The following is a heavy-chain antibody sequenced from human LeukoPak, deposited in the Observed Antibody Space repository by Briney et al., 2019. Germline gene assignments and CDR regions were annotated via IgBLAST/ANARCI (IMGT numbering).Heavy chain of an antibody. CDR1: GDSVSSNSAA. Sequence: SQTLSLTCAISGDSVSSNSAAWNWIRQSPSRGLEWLGRTYYRSKWYNDYAVSVKSRITINPDTSKNQFSLQLNSVTPEDTAVYYCARQYCSGGSCYPGRDLFDWGQGTLVTVSS. CDR2: TYYRSKWYN. V-gene: IGHV6-1*01. D-gene: IGHD2-15*01. CDR3: ARQYCSGGSCYPGRDLFD. J-gene: IGHJ4*02.